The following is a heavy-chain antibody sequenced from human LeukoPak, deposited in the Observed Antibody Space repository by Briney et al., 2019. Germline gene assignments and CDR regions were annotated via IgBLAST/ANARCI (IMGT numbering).Heavy chain of an antibody. D-gene: IGHD3-22*01. CDR2: ITSSSSYI. CDR1: GFTFSSYN. Sequence: GGSLRLSCAASGFTFSSYNMNWVRQAPGKGLEWVSSITSSSSYIYYADSVKGRFTISRDNAKNSLYLQMDSLRVEDTAEYYCARRDRNYYYYMDVWGKGTTVTVSS. J-gene: IGHJ6*03. CDR3: ARRDRNYYYYMDV. V-gene: IGHV3-21*06.